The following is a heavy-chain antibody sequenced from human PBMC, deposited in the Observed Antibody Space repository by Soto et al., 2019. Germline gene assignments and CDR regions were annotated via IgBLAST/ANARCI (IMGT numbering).Heavy chain of an antibody. V-gene: IGHV4-59*01. Sequence: SETLSLTCTVSGGSISSYYWSWIRQPPGKGLEWIGHIYYSGGTNYNPSLKSRVTISVDTPKNQFSLRLNSVTAADTAVYYCARERAVAGAGYYGMDVWGQGTTVTVSS. D-gene: IGHD2-15*01. CDR1: GGSISSYY. CDR2: IYYSGGT. CDR3: ARERAVAGAGYYGMDV. J-gene: IGHJ6*02.